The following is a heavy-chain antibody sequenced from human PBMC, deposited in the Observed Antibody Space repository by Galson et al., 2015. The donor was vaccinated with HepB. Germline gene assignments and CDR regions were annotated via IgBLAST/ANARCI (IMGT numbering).Heavy chain of an antibody. J-gene: IGHJ3*02. CDR3: ARGARPLGQWLATDAFDI. CDR1: GYTFTGYY. D-gene: IGHD6-19*01. V-gene: IGHV1-2*02. CDR2: INPNSGGT. Sequence: SVKVSCKASGYTFTGYYMHWVRQAPGQGLEWMGWINPNSGGTNYAQKFQGRVTMTRDTSISTAYMELSRLRSDDTAVYYCARGARPLGQWLATDAFDIWGQGTMVTVSS.